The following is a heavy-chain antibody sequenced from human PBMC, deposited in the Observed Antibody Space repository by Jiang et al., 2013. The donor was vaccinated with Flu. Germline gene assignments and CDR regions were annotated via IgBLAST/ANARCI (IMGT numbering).Heavy chain of an antibody. CDR3: ARGLSYSSSWYLFLDF. CDR2: INHSGST. D-gene: IGHD6-13*01. J-gene: IGHJ4*02. CDR1: GGSFSNYY. V-gene: IGHV4-34*01. Sequence: LLKPSETLSLTCAVYGGSFSNYYWSWIRQAPGKGLEWIGEINHSGSTNYNPSLKSRVTISVDTSKNQFSLKLSSVTAADTAMYYCARGLSYSSSWYLFLDFWGQGTLVTVSS.